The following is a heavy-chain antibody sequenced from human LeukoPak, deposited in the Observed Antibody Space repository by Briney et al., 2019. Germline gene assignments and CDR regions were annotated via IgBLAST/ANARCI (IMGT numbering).Heavy chain of an antibody. V-gene: IGHV1-46*01. J-gene: IGHJ3*02. CDR3: ASIWFGEWPDAFDI. CDR2: INPSGGST. CDR1: GYTFTSYY. Sequence: ASVKVSCKASGYTFTSYYMHWVRQAPGQGLEWMGIINPSGGSTSYAQKFQGRVTMTRNTSTSTVYMELRSLRSEDTAVYHCASIWFGEWPDAFDIWGQGTMVTVSS. D-gene: IGHD3-10*01.